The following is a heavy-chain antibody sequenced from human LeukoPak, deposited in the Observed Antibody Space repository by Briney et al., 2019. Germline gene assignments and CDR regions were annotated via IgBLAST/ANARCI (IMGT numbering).Heavy chain of an antibody. CDR1: GFTFSSYA. CDR2: ISGSGGST. D-gene: IGHD4-17*01. CDR3: AKSPGYGDYAGYFFDF. J-gene: IGHJ4*02. Sequence: GGSLRLSCAASGFTFSSYAMSWVRQAPGKGLEWVSAISGSGGSTYSADSVKGRFTISRDTSKNTLYLQMHSLRADDTAVYYCAKSPGYGDYAGYFFDFWGQGTLVTVSS. V-gene: IGHV3-23*01.